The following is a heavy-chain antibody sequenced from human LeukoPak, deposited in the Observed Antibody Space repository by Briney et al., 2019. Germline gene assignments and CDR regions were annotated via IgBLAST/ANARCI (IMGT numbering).Heavy chain of an antibody. Sequence: SQTLSLTCAISRDSVSSNSAAWNWIRQSPSRGLEWLGRTYYRSKWYNDYAVSVKSRITINPDTSKNQYTLQLNSVTPDETAVYYVARGTVVTPENFQHWGQGTLVTVSS. J-gene: IGHJ1*01. D-gene: IGHD4-23*01. CDR3: ARGTVVTPENFQH. CDR2: TYYRSKWYN. CDR1: RDSVSSNSAA. V-gene: IGHV6-1*01.